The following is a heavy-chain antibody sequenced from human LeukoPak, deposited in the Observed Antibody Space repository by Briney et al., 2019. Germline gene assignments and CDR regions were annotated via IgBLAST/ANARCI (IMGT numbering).Heavy chain of an antibody. CDR2: IYHSGST. CDR3: ARGGGYPPYFDY. J-gene: IGHJ4*02. D-gene: IGHD1-26*01. CDR1: GGSISRNNW. V-gene: IGHV4-4*02. Sequence: SGTLSLTCAVSGGSISRNNWWSWVRQPPGKGLEWIGEIYHSGSTNYNPSLKSRVTISVDKSKNQFSLKLNSVTAADTAVYYCARGGGYPPYFDYWGQGTLVTVSS.